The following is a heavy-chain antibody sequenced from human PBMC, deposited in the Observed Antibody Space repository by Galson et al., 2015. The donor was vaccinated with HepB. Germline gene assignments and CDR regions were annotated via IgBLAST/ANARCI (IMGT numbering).Heavy chain of an antibody. J-gene: IGHJ4*02. V-gene: IGHV3-23*01. CDR3: AKDPFGGRMKYYFDY. CDR1: GFTFSSYA. CDR2: ISGSGGST. D-gene: IGHD3-3*01. Sequence: SLRLSCAASGFTFSSYAMSWVRQAPGKGLEWVSAISGSGGSTYYADSVKGRFTISRDNSKNTLYLQMNSLRAEDTAVYYCAKDPFGGRMKYYFDYWGQGTLVTVSS.